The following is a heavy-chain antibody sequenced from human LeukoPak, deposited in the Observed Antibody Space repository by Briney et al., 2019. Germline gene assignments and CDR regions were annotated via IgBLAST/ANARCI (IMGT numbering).Heavy chain of an antibody. CDR3: AKSIEYCGADCYGYFDL. Sequence: ASVEVSCKPSGYTFTGYYMHWVRPAPGQGLEWMGRIHPNSGATNYAQKFQGRVTMTRDTSISTAYMELTTLRSDDTAVYYCAKSIEYCGADCYGYFDLWGRGTLVTVSS. V-gene: IGHV1-2*06. D-gene: IGHD2-21*02. J-gene: IGHJ2*01. CDR2: IHPNSGAT. CDR1: GYTFTGYY.